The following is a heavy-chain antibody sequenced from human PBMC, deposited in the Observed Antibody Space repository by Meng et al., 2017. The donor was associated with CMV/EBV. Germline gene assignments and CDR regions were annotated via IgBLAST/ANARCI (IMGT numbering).Heavy chain of an antibody. J-gene: IGHJ4*02. Sequence: FSGYYWRWIRQPPGKGLEWIGEINHSGSTNYNPSLKSRVTISVDTSKNQFSLKLSSVTAADTAVYYCARGWGADIVVVPAAQKIFDYWGQGTLVTVSS. CDR2: INHSGST. CDR1: FSGYY. D-gene: IGHD2-2*01. CDR3: ARGWGADIVVVPAAQKIFDY. V-gene: IGHV4-34*01.